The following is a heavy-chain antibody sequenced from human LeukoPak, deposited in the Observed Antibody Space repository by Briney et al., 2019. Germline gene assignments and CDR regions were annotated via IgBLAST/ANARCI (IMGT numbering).Heavy chain of an antibody. CDR2: IYPGDSDT. V-gene: IGHV5-51*01. CDR1: GYRFTNYW. Sequence: GESLKISCKGSGYRFTNYWIGWVRQMPGKGPEWMGIIYPGDSDTRYSPSFQGQVTISADKSISTAYLQWNRLKASDTAMYYCARHDGFGGVKDPDYWGQGTLVTVSS. CDR3: ARHDGFGGVKDPDY. D-gene: IGHD3-16*01. J-gene: IGHJ4*02.